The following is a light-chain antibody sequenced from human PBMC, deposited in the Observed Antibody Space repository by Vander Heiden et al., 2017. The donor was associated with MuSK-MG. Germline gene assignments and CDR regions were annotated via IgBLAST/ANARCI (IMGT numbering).Light chain of an antibody. J-gene: IGLJ1*01. V-gene: IGLV2-14*01. Sequence: QSALTQPAPVSGSPGQSTTISCTGTSSDVGSYNYVSWYQPHPANAPKLMIYEVSTRPSGVSNRFSGSQAGNTASLTISGRQAEDEADYYCSSYTSSSTYVFGTGTKVTVL. CDR2: EVS. CDR3: SSYTSSSTYV. CDR1: SSDVGSYNY.